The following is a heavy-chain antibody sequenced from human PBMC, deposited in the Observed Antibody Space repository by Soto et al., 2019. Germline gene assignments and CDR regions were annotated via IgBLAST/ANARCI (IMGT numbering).Heavy chain of an antibody. V-gene: IGHV3-74*03. Sequence: EVRLVESGGDLVQPGGSLRLSCAASGFPFSSYWMHWVRQAPGKGLVWVSRINGDGSSITYADSVKGRFTISRDNAKNTLYLQMNSLRAEDAAVYYCTRRGCSTTGCYFTWGRGTLVTLSS. CDR1: GFPFSSYW. CDR3: TRRGCSTTGCYFT. CDR2: INGDGSSI. D-gene: IGHD2-2*01. J-gene: IGHJ5*02.